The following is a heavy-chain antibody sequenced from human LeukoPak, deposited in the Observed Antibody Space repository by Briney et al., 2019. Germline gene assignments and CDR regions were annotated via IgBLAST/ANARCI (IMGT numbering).Heavy chain of an antibody. V-gene: IGHV1-8*01. CDR3: AKIGAAARRTPNPRWFDP. CDR2: MNPNSGNT. Sequence: ASVKVSCKASGYTFTSYDINWVRQATGQGLEWMGWMNPNSGNTGYAQKFQGRVSMTWNTSISTAYMELSNLKSEDTAVYYCAKIGAAARRTPNPRWFDPWGQGTLVTVSS. D-gene: IGHD6-6*01. CDR1: GYTFTSYD. J-gene: IGHJ5*02.